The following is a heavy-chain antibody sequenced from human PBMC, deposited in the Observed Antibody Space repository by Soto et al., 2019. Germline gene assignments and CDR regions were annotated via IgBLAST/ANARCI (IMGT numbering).Heavy chain of an antibody. V-gene: IGHV3-30*04. J-gene: IGHJ4*02. CDR3: ARGGRWLQGNDY. D-gene: IGHD3-16*01. CDR1: GFTFSSYA. CDR2: IWHDGSNK. Sequence: QVQLVESGGGVVQPGRSLRLSCAASGFTFSSYAMHWVRQAPGKGLEWVAVIWHDGSNKYYADSVKGRFTISRDNSKNTLYLQMNSLRPDDTAVYYCARGGRWLQGNDYWGQGSLVTGSS.